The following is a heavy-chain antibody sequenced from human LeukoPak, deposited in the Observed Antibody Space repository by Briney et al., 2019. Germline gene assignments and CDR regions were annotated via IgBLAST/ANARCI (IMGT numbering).Heavy chain of an antibody. D-gene: IGHD6-13*01. V-gene: IGHV4-31*03. CDR1: GGSISSGGYY. Sequence: SQTLSLTCTVSGGSISSGGYYWCWIRQHPGKGLEWIGYIYYSGSTYYNPSLKSRVTISVDTSKNQFSLKLSSVTAADTAVYYCARTEAAAGPDYWGQGTLVTVSS. CDR2: IYYSGST. J-gene: IGHJ4*02. CDR3: ARTEAAAGPDY.